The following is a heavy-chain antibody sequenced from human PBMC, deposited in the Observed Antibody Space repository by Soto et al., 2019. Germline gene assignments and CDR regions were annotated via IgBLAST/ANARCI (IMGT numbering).Heavy chain of an antibody. CDR3: AKDYGDYVPLDY. V-gene: IGHV3-30*18. CDR1: GFTFSSYG. J-gene: IGHJ4*02. D-gene: IGHD4-17*01. Sequence: ESGGGVVQPGRSLRLSCAASGFTFSSYGMHWVRQAPGKGLEWVAVISYDGSNKYYADSVKGRFTISRDNSKNTLYLQMNSLRAEDTAVYYCAKDYGDYVPLDYWGQGTLVTVSS. CDR2: ISYDGSNK.